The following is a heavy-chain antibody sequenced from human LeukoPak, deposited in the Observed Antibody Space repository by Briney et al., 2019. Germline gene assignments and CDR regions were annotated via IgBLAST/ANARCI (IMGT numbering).Heavy chain of an antibody. Sequence: PGGPLRFSCAASGFTFSSYSMNWVRQAPGKGLEWVSSISSSSSYIYYADSVKGRFTISRDNAKNSLYLQMNSLRAEDTAVYYCAGRRVTAIRPGQYYYGMDVWGQGTTVTVSS. J-gene: IGHJ6*02. D-gene: IGHD2-21*02. CDR1: GFTFSSYS. CDR3: AGRRVTAIRPGQYYYGMDV. CDR2: ISSSSSYI. V-gene: IGHV3-21*01.